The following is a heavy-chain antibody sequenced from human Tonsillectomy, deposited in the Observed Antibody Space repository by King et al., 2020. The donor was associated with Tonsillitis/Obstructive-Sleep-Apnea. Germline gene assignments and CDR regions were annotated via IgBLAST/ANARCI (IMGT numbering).Heavy chain of an antibody. Sequence: QLVQSGAEMRKPGESLKISCKGSGYRFSNSWIGWVRQMPGKGLEWMGIIYPGDSYIVYSPYFQGQVTISADKSISTAHLQWSSLNASDTAMYYCARRLCIIPRCYAPFDFWGQGTLVTVSS. D-gene: IGHD2-15*01. J-gene: IGHJ4*02. CDR1: GYRFSNSW. CDR2: IYPGDSYI. V-gene: IGHV5-51*01. CDR3: ARRLCIIPRCYAPFDF.